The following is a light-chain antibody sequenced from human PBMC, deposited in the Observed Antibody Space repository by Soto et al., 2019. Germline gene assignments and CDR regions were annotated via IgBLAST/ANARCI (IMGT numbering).Light chain of an antibody. CDR1: NSNIGNNY. CDR2: DND. CDR3: GTWDSSLSDV. Sequence: QSVLTQPPSVSAAPGQKVTISCSGSNSNIGNNYVSWYQQLPGTAPKLLIYDNDVRPSGIPDRFSGSKSGTSATLDITGLQTGDEGDYYCGTWDSSLSDVFGGGTKVTVL. V-gene: IGLV1-51*01. J-gene: IGLJ2*01.